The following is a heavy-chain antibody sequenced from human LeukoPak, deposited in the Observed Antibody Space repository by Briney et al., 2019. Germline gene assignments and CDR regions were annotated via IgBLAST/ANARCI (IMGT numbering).Heavy chain of an antibody. Sequence: PSETLSLTCTVSGGSISSGDYYWSWIRQPPGKGLEWIGYIYYSGSTYYNPSLKSRVTISVDTSKNQFSLKLSSVTAADTAVYYCARGDSGRLIDYWGQGTLVTVSS. J-gene: IGHJ4*02. D-gene: IGHD1-26*01. CDR3: ARGDSGRLIDY. V-gene: IGHV4-30-4*01. CDR1: GGSISSGDYY. CDR2: IYYSGST.